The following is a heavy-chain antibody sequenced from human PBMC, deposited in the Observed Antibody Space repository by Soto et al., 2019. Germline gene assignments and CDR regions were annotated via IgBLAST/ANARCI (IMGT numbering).Heavy chain of an antibody. CDR1: GGTFSSYA. CDR2: IIPIFGTA. CDR3: ARAVITMVRGVIYYYGMDV. D-gene: IGHD3-10*01. V-gene: IGHV1-69*13. Sequence: SVKVSCKASGGTFSSYAISWVRQAPGQGLEWMGGIIPIFGTANYAQKFQGRVTITADESTSTAYMELSSLRSEDTAVYYCARAVITMVRGVIYYYGMDVWGQGTTVTVSS. J-gene: IGHJ6*02.